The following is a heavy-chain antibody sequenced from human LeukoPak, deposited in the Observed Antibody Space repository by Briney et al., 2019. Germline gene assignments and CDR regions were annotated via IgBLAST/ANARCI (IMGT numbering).Heavy chain of an antibody. CDR2: IYNTGST. CDR3: ARDIGNYYDYIYHYYYDY. CDR1: GGSVTSYY. Sequence: PSETLSLTCTVSGGSVTSYYWNWIRQPAGKGLEWVGRIYNTGSTWYNPSLKSRVSMSIDTSKNQFSLKLHSVTAADAAIYYCARDIGNYYDYIYHYYYDYWGQGSLVTVSS. D-gene: IGHD3-22*01. J-gene: IGHJ4*02. V-gene: IGHV4-4*07.